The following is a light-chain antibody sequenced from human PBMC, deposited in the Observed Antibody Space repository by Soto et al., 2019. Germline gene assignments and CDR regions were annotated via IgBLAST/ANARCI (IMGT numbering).Light chain of an antibody. J-gene: IGKJ3*01. V-gene: IGKV1-12*01. CDR3: QQASSFPRT. CDR2: AAS. Sequence: DIQMTQSPSSVSASVGDRVTITCRASPGISRLAWYQQKPGKAPNLVIYAASTLQSGVPSRFSGHGSGTDFTLTISSLQPEDSATYYCQQASSFPRTFGPGTKVDIK. CDR1: PGISR.